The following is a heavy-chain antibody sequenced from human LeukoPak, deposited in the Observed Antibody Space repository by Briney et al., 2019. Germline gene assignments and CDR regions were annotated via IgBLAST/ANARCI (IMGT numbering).Heavy chain of an antibody. J-gene: IGHJ6*03. Sequence: SETLSLTCTVSGGSIFSSNSYWGWIRQPPGKGLEWIGSIYYSGNTYYNASLKSRVTISVDTSKNQFSLKLNSVTAADTAVYYCARGRSSSSAEYYYYYYMDVWGKGTTVTVSS. D-gene: IGHD6-6*01. CDR3: ARGRSSSSAEYYYYYYMDV. CDR1: GGSIFSSNSY. CDR2: IYYSGNT. V-gene: IGHV4-39*07.